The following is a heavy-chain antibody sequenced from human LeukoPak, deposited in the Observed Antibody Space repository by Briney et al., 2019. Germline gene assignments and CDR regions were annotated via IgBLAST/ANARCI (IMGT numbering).Heavy chain of an antibody. V-gene: IGHV4-34*01. Sequence: SETLSLTCAVYGGSFSGYYWSWIRQPPGKGLEWIGEINHSGSTNYNPSLKSRVTISVDTSKNQFSLKLSSVTAADTAVYYCARHVVRRITMVRGAGPPYYYYMDVWGKGTTVTISS. CDR1: GGSFSGYY. J-gene: IGHJ6*03. CDR2: INHSGST. CDR3: ARHVVRRITMVRGAGPPYYYYMDV. D-gene: IGHD3-10*01.